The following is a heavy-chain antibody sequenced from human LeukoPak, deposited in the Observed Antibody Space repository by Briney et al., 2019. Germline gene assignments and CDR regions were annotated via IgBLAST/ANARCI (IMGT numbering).Heavy chain of an antibody. CDR1: GFTFSSYE. D-gene: IGHD6-13*01. Sequence: GGSVRLSCAASGFTFSSYEMNWVRQAPGKGLEWVSCISSSGSTIYYADSVKGRFTISRDNAKNSLYLQMNSLRAEDTAVYYCARDSTSSSWYNYWGQGTLVTVSS. V-gene: IGHV3-48*03. J-gene: IGHJ4*02. CDR2: ISSSGSTI. CDR3: ARDSTSSSWYNY.